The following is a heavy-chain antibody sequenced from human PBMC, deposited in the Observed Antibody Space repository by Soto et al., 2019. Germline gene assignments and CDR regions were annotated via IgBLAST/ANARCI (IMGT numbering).Heavy chain of an antibody. Sequence: TVSLTCTVSGGSISSGGYYWSWIRQHPGKGLEWIGYIYYSGSTYYNPSLKSRVTISVDTSKNQFSLKLSSVTAADTAVYYCARDGTGEQFDYWGQGTLVTVSS. CDR2: IYYSGST. CDR3: ARDGTGEQFDY. V-gene: IGHV4-31*03. CDR1: GGSISSGGYY. D-gene: IGHD1-26*01. J-gene: IGHJ4*02.